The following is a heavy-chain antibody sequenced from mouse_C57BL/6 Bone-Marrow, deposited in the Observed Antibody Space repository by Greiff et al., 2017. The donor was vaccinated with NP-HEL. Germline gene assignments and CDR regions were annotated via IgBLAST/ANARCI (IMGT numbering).Heavy chain of an antibody. Sequence: EVQRVESGAELVRPGASVKLSCTASGFNIKDDYMHWVKQRPEQGLEWIGWIDPENGDTEYASKFQGKATITADTSSNTAYLQLSSLTSEDTAVYYCTTAPYDGYYTWFAYWGQGTLVTVSA. D-gene: IGHD2-3*01. CDR2: IDPENGDT. V-gene: IGHV14-4*01. CDR3: TTAPYDGYYTWFAY. J-gene: IGHJ3*01. CDR1: GFNIKDDY.